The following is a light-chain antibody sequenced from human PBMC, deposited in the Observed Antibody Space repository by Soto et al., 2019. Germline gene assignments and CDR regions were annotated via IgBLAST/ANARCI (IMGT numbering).Light chain of an antibody. CDR1: QSISSN. V-gene: IGKV3-15*01. CDR2: GAS. CDR3: QQYNNWPYT. Sequence: EIVLTQSPATLSLSRGERATLSCRASQSISSNLAWFQQKPGQAPRVLIYGASTRATGIPARFTGSGSGTEFTLTISSLQSEDFAVYYCQQYNNWPYTFGQGT. J-gene: IGKJ2*01.